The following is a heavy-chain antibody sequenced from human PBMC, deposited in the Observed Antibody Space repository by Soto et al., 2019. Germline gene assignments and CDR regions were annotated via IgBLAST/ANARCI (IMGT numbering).Heavy chain of an antibody. J-gene: IGHJ4*02. CDR3: ARRSSGWYRQNFDY. CDR2: IYYSGST. V-gene: IGHV4-39*01. CDR1: GGSISSSSYY. Sequence: SETLSLTCTVSGGSISSSSYYWGWIRQPPGKGLEWIGSIYYSGSTYYNPSLKSRVTISVDTSKNQFSLKLSSVTAADTAVCYCARRSSGWYRQNFDYWGQGTLVTVSS. D-gene: IGHD6-13*01.